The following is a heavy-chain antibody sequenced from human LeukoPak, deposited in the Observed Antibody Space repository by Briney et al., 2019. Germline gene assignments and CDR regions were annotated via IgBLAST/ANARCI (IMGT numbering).Heavy chain of an antibody. J-gene: IGHJ4*02. Sequence: GGSLRLSCAASGFTFSSYAMSWVRQAPGKGLEWVSAISGSGGSTYYADSVKGRFTISRDNSKNTLYLQMNSLRAEDTAVYYCPRRNILQEYYFDYWGQGTLVTVSS. D-gene: IGHD1-14*01. CDR2: ISGSGGST. CDR1: GFTFSSYA. V-gene: IGHV3-23*01. CDR3: PRRNILQEYYFDY.